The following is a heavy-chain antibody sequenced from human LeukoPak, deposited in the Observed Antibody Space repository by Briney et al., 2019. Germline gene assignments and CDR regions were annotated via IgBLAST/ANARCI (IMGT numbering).Heavy chain of an antibody. CDR2: IHYSGST. CDR3: ARHRLHRPEPVVPGFLERLIDV. Sequence: PSETLSLTCTVSGGSISSYGYYWSWIRQPPGKGLEWIGSIHYSGSTYYNPSLKSRVTISVDTSKNQFSLKLSSVTAADTAVYYCARHRLHRPEPVVPGFLERLIDVWGEGTTVTVSS. V-gene: IGHV4-39*01. CDR1: GGSISSYGYY. J-gene: IGHJ6*03. D-gene: IGHD3-3*01.